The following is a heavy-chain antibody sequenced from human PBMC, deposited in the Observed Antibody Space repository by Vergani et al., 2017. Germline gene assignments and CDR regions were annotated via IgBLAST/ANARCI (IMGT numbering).Heavy chain of an antibody. CDR1: GFTFSSYG. CDR2: ISYDGSNK. D-gene: IGHD6-13*01. Sequence: VQLVESGGGLVQPGRSLRLSCTASGFTFSSYGMHWVRQAPGKGLEWVAVISYDGSNKYYADSVKGRFTISRDNSKNTLYLQMNSLRSDDTAVYYCARVSYSSSWYSVGLIDYWGQGTLVTVSS. V-gene: IGHV3-30*03. CDR3: ARVSYSSSWYSVGLIDY. J-gene: IGHJ4*02.